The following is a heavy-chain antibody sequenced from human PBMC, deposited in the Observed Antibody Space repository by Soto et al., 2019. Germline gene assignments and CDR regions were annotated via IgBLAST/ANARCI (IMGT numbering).Heavy chain of an antibody. CDR1: GFTFSSYS. CDR2: ISSSSSYI. Sequence: GGSLRLSCAASGFTFSSYSMNWVRQAPGKGLEWVSSISSSSSYIYYADSVKGRFTISRDNAKNSLYLQMNSLRAEDTAVYYCARDPDPKENYYYYYMDVWGKGTTVTVSS. CDR3: ARDPDPKENYYYYYMDV. J-gene: IGHJ6*03. V-gene: IGHV3-21*01.